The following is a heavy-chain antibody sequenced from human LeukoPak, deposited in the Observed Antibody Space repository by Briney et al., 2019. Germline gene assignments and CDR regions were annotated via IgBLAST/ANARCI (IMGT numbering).Heavy chain of an antibody. D-gene: IGHD5-18*01. J-gene: IGHJ3*02. Sequence: GGSLRLSCVASGFTLSNSLMSWVRQAPGKGLEWVATIKQDGGEKYYVDSVKGRFTISRDNAKNSLYLQMNSLRAEDTAVYYCAREQDTAMVTDAFDIWGQGTMVTVSS. V-gene: IGHV3-7*01. CDR1: GFTLSNSL. CDR2: IKQDGGEK. CDR3: AREQDTAMVTDAFDI.